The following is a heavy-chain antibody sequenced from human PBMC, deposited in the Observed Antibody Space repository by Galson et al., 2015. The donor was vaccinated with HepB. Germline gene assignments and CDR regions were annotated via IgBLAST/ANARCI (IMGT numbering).Heavy chain of an antibody. J-gene: IGHJ4*02. CDR3: ARDGEYSYGYGFDY. CDR1: GFTVSNLY. D-gene: IGHD5-18*01. V-gene: IGHV3-53*01. CDR2: IYDGGKT. Sequence: SLRLSCAASGFTVSNLYVSWVRQAPGKGLEWVSVIYDGGKTYYADSVKGRFTISGDNSKNTLYLQMNSLRVEDTAVYYCARDGEYSYGYGFDYWGQGTLVTVSS.